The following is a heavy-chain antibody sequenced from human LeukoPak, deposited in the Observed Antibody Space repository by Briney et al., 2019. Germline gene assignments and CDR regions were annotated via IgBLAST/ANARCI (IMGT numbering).Heavy chain of an antibody. Sequence: APETLSLTWALAGYSISSGYYWGWIRQPPGKGLEWIGSIYFIGRTSYSPSLKSRFTISVDTSKNQFSLQLSSVTAADTAVYYCARGYYYGSGGRFDPWGQGTLVTVSS. CDR3: ARGYYYGSGGRFDP. CDR1: GYSISSGYY. J-gene: IGHJ5*02. CDR2: IYFIGRT. V-gene: IGHV4-38-2*01. D-gene: IGHD3-10*01.